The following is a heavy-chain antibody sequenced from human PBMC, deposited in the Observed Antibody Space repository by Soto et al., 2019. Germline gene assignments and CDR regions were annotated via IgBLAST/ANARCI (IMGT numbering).Heavy chain of an antibody. CDR3: TRGSIERPDLYYYYYKDF. Sequence: GGSLRLSCTASGFTFGDYAMSWFRQAPGKGLEWVGFIRSKAYGGTTEYAASVKGRFTISRDDSKSIAYLQMNSLKTEDTAVYYCTRGSIERPDLYYYYYKDFWGKGSTVT. J-gene: IGHJ6*03. D-gene: IGHD6-6*01. V-gene: IGHV3-49*03. CDR2: IRSKAYGGTT. CDR1: GFTFGDYA.